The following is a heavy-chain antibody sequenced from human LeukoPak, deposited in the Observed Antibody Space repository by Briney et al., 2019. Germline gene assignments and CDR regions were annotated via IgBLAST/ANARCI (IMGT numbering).Heavy chain of an antibody. CDR1: GGSISSYY. D-gene: IGHD5-12*01. CDR2: IYYSGST. J-gene: IGHJ3*02. CDR3: ARAKWLRSAAFDI. Sequence: SETLSLTCTVSGGSISSYYWSWIRQPPGKGLEWIGYIYYSGSTNYNPSLKSRVTISVDTSKNQFSLKLNSVTAADTAVYYCARAKWLRSAAFDIWGQGTMVTVSS. V-gene: IGHV4-59*01.